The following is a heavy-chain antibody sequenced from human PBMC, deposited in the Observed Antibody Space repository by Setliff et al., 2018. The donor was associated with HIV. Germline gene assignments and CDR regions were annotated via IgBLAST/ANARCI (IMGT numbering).Heavy chain of an antibody. CDR3: ARDKGGQFFFYYMDV. CDR1: GYTFTSYA. J-gene: IGHJ6*03. Sequence: GASVKVSCKASGYTFTSYAMHWVRQAPGQRLEWMGWINAGNGNTKYSQKFQGRVTITRDTSARTAYMELSSLRSEDTAVYYCARDKGGQFFFYYMDVWGKGTTVTVSS. D-gene: IGHD3-16*01. V-gene: IGHV1-3*01. CDR2: INAGNGNT.